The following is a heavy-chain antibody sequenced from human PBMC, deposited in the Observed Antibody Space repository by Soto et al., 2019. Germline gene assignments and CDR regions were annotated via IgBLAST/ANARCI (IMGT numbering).Heavy chain of an antibody. V-gene: IGHV1-69*05. Sequence: QVQLVQSGAEVKKPGSSVKVSCKASGGTFSSYAISWVRQAPGQGLEWMGGIIPIFGTANYAQKFQGRVTITXXEXTNXDYMEMSSLRSEDTAVYYCARDGNAAAAPRAWFGPWGQGTLVTVSS. CDR1: GGTFSSYA. CDR2: IIPIFGTA. J-gene: IGHJ5*02. D-gene: IGHD6-13*01. CDR3: ARDGNAAAAPRAWFGP.